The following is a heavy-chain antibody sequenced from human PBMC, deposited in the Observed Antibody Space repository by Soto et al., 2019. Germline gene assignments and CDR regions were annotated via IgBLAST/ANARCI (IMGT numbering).Heavy chain of an antibody. Sequence: ASVKVSCKASGYTFTSYGISWVRQAPGQGLEWMGWISAYNGNTNYAQKLQGRVTMTTDTSTSTAYMELRSLRSDDTAVYYCAREVIKDYDFWSGYYYYYYMDVWGKGTTVTVSS. V-gene: IGHV1-18*01. D-gene: IGHD3-3*01. CDR1: GYTFTSYG. CDR2: ISAYNGNT. J-gene: IGHJ6*03. CDR3: AREVIKDYDFWSGYYYYYYMDV.